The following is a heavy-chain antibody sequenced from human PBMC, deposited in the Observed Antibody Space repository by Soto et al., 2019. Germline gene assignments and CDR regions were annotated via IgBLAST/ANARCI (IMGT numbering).Heavy chain of an antibody. D-gene: IGHD1-1*01. CDR2: IIPILGIA. CDR1: GGTFSSYT. Sequence: QVQLVQSGAEVKKPGSSVKVSCKASGGTFSSYTISWVRQAPGQGLEWMGRIIPILGIANYAQKFQGRVTITADKSTSTAYMELSSLRSEDTAVYYCARGTEEESGTSWFDPWGQGTLVTVSS. J-gene: IGHJ5*02. V-gene: IGHV1-69*02. CDR3: ARGTEEESGTSWFDP.